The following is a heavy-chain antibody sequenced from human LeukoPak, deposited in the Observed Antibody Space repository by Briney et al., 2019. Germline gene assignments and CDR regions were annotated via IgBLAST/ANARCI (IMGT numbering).Heavy chain of an antibody. D-gene: IGHD2-15*01. CDR1: GGTFSSYA. Sequence: ASVKVSCKASGGTFSSYAISWVRQAPGQGLEWMGGIIPIFGTANYAQKFQGRVTITTDESTSTAYMELSSLRSEDTAVYYCARVGSPCSGGSCYRTGFDPWGQGTLVTVSS. V-gene: IGHV1-69*05. CDR2: IIPIFGTA. J-gene: IGHJ5*02. CDR3: ARVGSPCSGGSCYRTGFDP.